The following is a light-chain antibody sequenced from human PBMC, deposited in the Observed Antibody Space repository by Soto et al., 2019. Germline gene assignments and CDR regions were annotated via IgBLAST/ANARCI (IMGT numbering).Light chain of an antibody. V-gene: IGLV1-40*01. CDR2: GNS. CDR3: QSYDSSLSGYV. J-gene: IGLJ1*01. Sequence: QCALTQPPSVSGAPGQRVTISCTGSSSNFGAGYDVHWYQQLPGTAPKLLIFGNSNRPSGVPDRFSGSKSGTSASLAVTGLRAEDEADYYCQSYDSSLSGYVFGTGTKVTVL. CDR1: SSNFGAGYD.